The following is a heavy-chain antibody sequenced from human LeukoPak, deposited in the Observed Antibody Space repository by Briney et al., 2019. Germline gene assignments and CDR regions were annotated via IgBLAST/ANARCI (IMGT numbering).Heavy chain of an antibody. J-gene: IGHJ4*02. CDR3: ARDLGGVQLWPY. D-gene: IGHD5-18*01. CDR1: GGSISSYY. Sequence: SETLSLTCTVSGGSISSYYWSWIRQPPGKGLEWIGYIYYSGSTNYNPSLKSRVTISVDKSKNQFSLKLSSVTAADTAVYYCARDLGGVQLWPYWGQGTLVTVSS. V-gene: IGHV4-59*12. CDR2: IYYSGST.